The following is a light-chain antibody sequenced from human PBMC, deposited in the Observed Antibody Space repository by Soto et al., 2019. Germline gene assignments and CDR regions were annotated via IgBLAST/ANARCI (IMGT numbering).Light chain of an antibody. CDR1: QSVSSSY. CDR2: GAS. V-gene: IGKV3-20*01. J-gene: IGKJ1*01. Sequence: EIVLTQSTGTLSLSPGERATLSCRASQSVSSSYLAWYQQKPGQAPRLLIYGASSRATGIPDRFSGSGSGTDFTLTISRLEPEDLAVYYCQQYRSSPPTFGQGTKVEIK. CDR3: QQYRSSPPT.